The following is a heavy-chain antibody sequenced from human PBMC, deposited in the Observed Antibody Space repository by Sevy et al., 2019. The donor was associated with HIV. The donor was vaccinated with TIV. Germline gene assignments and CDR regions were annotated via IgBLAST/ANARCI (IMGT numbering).Heavy chain of an antibody. J-gene: IGHJ3*02. V-gene: IGHV1-2*02. CDR3: VRVRGPYYYDSSGYYPLVYAFDI. Sequence: ASVKVSCKASGYTFTGYYMHWVRQAPGQGLEWMGWINRNSGGTNYAQKFQGRVTMTRDTSISTAYMELSRLRSDDTAVYYCVRVRGPYYYDSSGYYPLVYAFDIWGQGTMVTVSS. D-gene: IGHD3-22*01. CDR1: GYTFTGYY. CDR2: INRNSGGT.